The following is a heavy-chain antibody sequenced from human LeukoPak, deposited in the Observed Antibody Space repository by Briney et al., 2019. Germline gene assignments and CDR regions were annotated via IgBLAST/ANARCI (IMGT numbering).Heavy chain of an antibody. CDR2: ISGSGGST. V-gene: IGHV3-23*01. D-gene: IGHD6-6*01. CDR1: GFTFSSYA. Sequence: PGGSLRLSCAASGFTFSSYAMSWVRQAPGKGLEWVSAISGSGGSTYYADSVKGRFTISRDNSKNTLYLQMNSLRAEDTAAYYCARGPFLRRGSSSPWFDPWGQGTLVTVSS. J-gene: IGHJ5*02. CDR3: ARGPFLRRGSSSPWFDP.